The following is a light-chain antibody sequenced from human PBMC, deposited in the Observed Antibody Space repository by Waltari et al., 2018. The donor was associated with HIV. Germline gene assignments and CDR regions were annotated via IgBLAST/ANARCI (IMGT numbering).Light chain of an antibody. CDR3: QVWDSRSDHVV. V-gene: IGLV3-21*04. J-gene: IGLJ2*01. Sequence: SFVLTQPPSLSVAPGKTASITCGGNHIGSKTVHWYQQKAGQAPLVGIFDDSDRPSGVPARLFCGNTGNTATLTTTRGGDGDEADDYCQVWDSRSDHVVFGGGTKLTIL. CDR2: DDS. CDR1: HIGSKT.